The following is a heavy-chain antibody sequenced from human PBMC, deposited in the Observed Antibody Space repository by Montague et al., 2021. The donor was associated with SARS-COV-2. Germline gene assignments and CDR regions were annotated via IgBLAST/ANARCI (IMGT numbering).Heavy chain of an antibody. CDR1: GGAISDGNYY. CDR3: VGDAYGPTDGN. CDR2: IYVTGNS. D-gene: IGHD4-17*01. V-gene: IGHV4-61*02. J-gene: IGHJ4*02. Sequence: TLSLTCTVSGGAISDGNYYWSWVRQPAGKGLEWIGRIYVTGNSNSNPSLKSRVTMSIDTAKHQFYLNLTSVTAADTAVYYCVGDAYGPTDGNWGQGTLVPVS.